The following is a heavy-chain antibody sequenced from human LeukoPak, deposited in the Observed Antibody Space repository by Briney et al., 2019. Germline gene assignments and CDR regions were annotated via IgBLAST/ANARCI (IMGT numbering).Heavy chain of an antibody. CDR3: ATDPFSSSWFGPGDY. Sequence: GASVKVSCKVSGYTLTELSMHWVLQAPGEGLEWMGGFDPEDGETIYAQKFQGRVTMTEDTSTDTAYMELSSLRSEDTAVYYCATDPFSSSWFGPGDYWGQGALVTVSS. V-gene: IGHV1-24*01. D-gene: IGHD6-13*01. CDR1: GYTLTELS. CDR2: FDPEDGET. J-gene: IGHJ4*02.